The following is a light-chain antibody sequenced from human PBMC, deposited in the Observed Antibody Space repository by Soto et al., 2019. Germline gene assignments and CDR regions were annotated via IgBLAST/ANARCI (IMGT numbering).Light chain of an antibody. Sequence: DTQMTQSPSTLSASVGDTVTITCRASQSTSTYLAWYQQRPGRAPNLLIYKASSLQSGVPSRFSGSGSGTEFTLTISSLQPDDFATYYCQQYSSSFSTFGQGTKVEIK. CDR2: KAS. CDR3: QQYSSSFST. J-gene: IGKJ1*01. V-gene: IGKV1-5*03. CDR1: QSTSTY.